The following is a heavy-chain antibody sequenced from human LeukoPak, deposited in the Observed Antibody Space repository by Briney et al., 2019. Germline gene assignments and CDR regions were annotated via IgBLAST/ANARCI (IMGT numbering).Heavy chain of an antibody. CDR2: ISWNSGSI. J-gene: IGHJ4*02. Sequence: GMSLRLSCAASGFTFDDYAMHWVRQAPGKGLEWVSGISWNSGSIGYADSVKGRFTISRDNAKNSLYLQMNSLRAEDTALYYCAKDLGGSWTRYYFDYWGQGTLVTVSS. D-gene: IGHD2-15*01. CDR3: AKDLGGSWTRYYFDY. CDR1: GFTFDDYA. V-gene: IGHV3-9*01.